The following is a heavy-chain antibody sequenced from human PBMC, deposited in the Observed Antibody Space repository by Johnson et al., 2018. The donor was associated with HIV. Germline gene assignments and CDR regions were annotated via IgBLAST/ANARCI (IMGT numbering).Heavy chain of an antibody. D-gene: IGHD5-24*01. V-gene: IGHV3-30*02. CDR3: ARGGRDGYTCDVFDV. CDR2: IRYDGSNK. Sequence: QVQLVESGGGVVQPGGSLRLSCAASGFNFSNYGIHWVRQAPGKGLEWVAFIRYDGSNKYYADSMKGRFTISRDNSKNTLYMQMNSLGAEDTAVYFWARGGRDGYTCDVFDVWGQGTMVTVSS. CDR1: GFNFSNYG. J-gene: IGHJ3*01.